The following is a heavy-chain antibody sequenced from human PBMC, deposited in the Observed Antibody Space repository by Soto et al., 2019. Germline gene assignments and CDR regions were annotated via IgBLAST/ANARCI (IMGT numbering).Heavy chain of an antibody. CDR3: ARDRIGRSWPKSYYYYYGMDV. Sequence: GASVKVSCKASGGTFSSYAISWVRQAPVQGLEWMGGIIPIFGTANYAQKFQGRVTITADKSTSTAYMELSSLRSEDTAVYYCARDRIGRSWPKSYYYYYGMDVWGKGTRVTVSS. CDR2: IIPIFGTA. J-gene: IGHJ6*04. D-gene: IGHD6-13*01. V-gene: IGHV1-69*06. CDR1: GGTFSSYA.